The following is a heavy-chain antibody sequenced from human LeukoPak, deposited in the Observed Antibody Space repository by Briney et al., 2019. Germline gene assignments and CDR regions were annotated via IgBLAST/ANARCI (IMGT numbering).Heavy chain of an antibody. CDR1: GFAFSSYG. V-gene: IGHV3-33*01. Sequence: GSLRLSCAASGFAFSSYGMHWVRHAPGKGLEWVAVIWYDGSNKYYADYGKGRFTISRDNSKNTLYLQMNSLRAEDTAVYYCARDEAYGSGSYSPSATFDYWGQGTLVTVSS. D-gene: IGHD3-10*01. CDR3: ARDEAYGSGSYSPSATFDY. CDR2: IWYDGSNK. J-gene: IGHJ4*02.